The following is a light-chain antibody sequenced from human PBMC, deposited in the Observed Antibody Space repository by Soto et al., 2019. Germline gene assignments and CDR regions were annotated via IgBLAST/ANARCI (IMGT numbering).Light chain of an antibody. Sequence: QSALTQPRSVCGSPGQSVSISCTGTSSDVGGYVYVSWYRQDPGKAPQCIIYDVYNRPSGVPDRFSGSKSGNTASLTVSGLQPEDEADYYCCAYAGNSFVFGSGTKVTVL. CDR1: SSDVGGYVY. V-gene: IGLV2-11*01. CDR3: CAYAGNSFV. J-gene: IGLJ1*01. CDR2: DVY.